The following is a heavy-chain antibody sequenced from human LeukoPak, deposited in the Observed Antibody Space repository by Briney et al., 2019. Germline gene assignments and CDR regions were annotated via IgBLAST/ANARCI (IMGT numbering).Heavy chain of an antibody. V-gene: IGHV4-38-2*02. CDR2: INHSGST. CDR3: ARDGGYSGYGNDY. J-gene: IGHJ4*02. D-gene: IGHD5-12*01. Sequence: SETLSLTCTVSGYSINSGYYWGWIRQPPGKGLEWIGEINHSGSTNYNPSLKSRVTISVDTSKNQFSLKLSSVTAADTAVYYCARDGGYSGYGNDYWGQGTLVTVSS. CDR1: GYSINSGYY.